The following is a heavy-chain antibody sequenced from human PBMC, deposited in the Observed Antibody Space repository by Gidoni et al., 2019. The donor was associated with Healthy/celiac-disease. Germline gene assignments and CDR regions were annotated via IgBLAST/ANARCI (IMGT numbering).Heavy chain of an antibody. J-gene: IGHJ6*02. Sequence: HVQLQGSGPGLVQPSETLSLTCPVSGSSIRSCAYSGWIRQPPGKGLEWLGRIYHSGSTYDKPSLKSRVTIESATPKNQFSLKLSSVTAAGTAGYYWARVGYGSSTSSYGDYYYGMDVWGQGTTVTVS. CDR2: IYHSGST. CDR1: GSSIRSCAY. V-gene: IGHV4-38-2*02. D-gene: IGHD2-2*01. CDR3: ARVGYGSSTSSYGDYYYGMDV.